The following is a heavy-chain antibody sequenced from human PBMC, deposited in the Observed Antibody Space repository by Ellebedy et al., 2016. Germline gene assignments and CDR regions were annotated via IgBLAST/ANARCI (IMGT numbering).Heavy chain of an antibody. D-gene: IGHD2-2*01. Sequence: SVKVSXXASGGTFSSYDISWVRQAPGQGLEWMGGIIPIFGTANYAQKFQGRVTITADESTSTAYMELSSLRSEDTAVYYCARDADANFDYWGQGTLVTVSS. J-gene: IGHJ4*02. CDR2: IIPIFGTA. V-gene: IGHV1-69*13. CDR3: ARDADANFDY. CDR1: GGTFSSYD.